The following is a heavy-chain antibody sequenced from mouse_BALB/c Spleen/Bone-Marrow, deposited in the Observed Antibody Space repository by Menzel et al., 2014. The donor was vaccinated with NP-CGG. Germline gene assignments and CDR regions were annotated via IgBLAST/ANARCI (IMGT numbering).Heavy chain of an antibody. V-gene: IGHV5-9-3*01. CDR2: ISSGGSYT. J-gene: IGHJ2*01. Sequence: EVQLVESGGGLVKPGGSLKLSCAASGFTFSSNAMSWVRQTPEKRLEWVATISSGGSYTYYPDSVKGRFTISRDNAKNTLYLQMSSLRSEDTAMYYCARQLLRYYFDYWGQGTTLTVSS. CDR3: ARQLLRYYFDY. CDR1: GFTFSSNA. D-gene: IGHD1-1*01.